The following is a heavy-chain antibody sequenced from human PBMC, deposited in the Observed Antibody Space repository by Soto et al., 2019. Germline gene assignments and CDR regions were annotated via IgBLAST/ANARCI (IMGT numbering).Heavy chain of an antibody. Sequence: EVQLVESGGGLVQPGGSLRLSCAASGFPFSSYAMNWVRQTPDKGLEWLSYISDSGSTIHYADSVKGRSTISRDNAKNSLYLQMNSLRADDTAVYYCTRDGSWGQGTLVTVSS. CDR1: GFPFSSYA. D-gene: IGHD5-12*01. V-gene: IGHV3-48*01. CDR2: ISDSGSTI. J-gene: IGHJ5*02. CDR3: TRDGS.